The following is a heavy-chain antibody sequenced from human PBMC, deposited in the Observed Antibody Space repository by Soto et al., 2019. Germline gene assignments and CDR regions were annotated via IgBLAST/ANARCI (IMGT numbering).Heavy chain of an antibody. CDR3: ARDYYGSGSPRSPFFY. J-gene: IGHJ4*02. CDR1: GGSIGNHY. D-gene: IGHD3-10*01. V-gene: IGHV4-59*11. Sequence: SETLRVRTTVAGGSIGNHYGSWIRQPPGKGLEWIGYIYYSGSTNYNPSLKSRVTISVDTSKNQFSLKLSSVTAADTAVYYCARDYYGSGSPRSPFFYWGQGTLVTVSS. CDR2: IYYSGST.